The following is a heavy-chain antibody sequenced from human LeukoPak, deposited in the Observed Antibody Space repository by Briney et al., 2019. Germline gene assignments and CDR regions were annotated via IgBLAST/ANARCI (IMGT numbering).Heavy chain of an antibody. Sequence: SETLSLTCTVFGVSISNYYWSWIRQPPGKGLEWIGYIYYPGSTNYNPSLKSRVAISVDASKNQSSLKLSSVTAADTAVYHCARAPTWNYGMDVWGQGTTVTVSS. CDR2: IYYPGST. J-gene: IGHJ6*02. V-gene: IGHV4-59*01. CDR3: ARAPTWNYGMDV. D-gene: IGHD2/OR15-2a*01. CDR1: GVSISNYY.